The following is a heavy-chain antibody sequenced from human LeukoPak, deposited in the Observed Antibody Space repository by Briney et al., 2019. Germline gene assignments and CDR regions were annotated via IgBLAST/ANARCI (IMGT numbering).Heavy chain of an antibody. J-gene: IGHJ4*02. CDR3: ARGRGSIVVVVAATCYFDY. Sequence: SQTLSLTCAVSGGSISSGGYSWSWIRQPPGKGLEWIGYIYHSGSTYYNPSLKSRVTISVDRSKNQFSLKLSSVTAADTAVYYCARGRGSIVVVVAATCYFDYWGQGTLVTVSS. CDR2: IYHSGST. D-gene: IGHD2-15*01. V-gene: IGHV4-30-2*01. CDR1: GGSISSGGYS.